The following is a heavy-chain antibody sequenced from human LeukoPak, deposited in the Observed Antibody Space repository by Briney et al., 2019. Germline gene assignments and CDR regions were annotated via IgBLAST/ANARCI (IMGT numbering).Heavy chain of an antibody. D-gene: IGHD5-12*01. CDR1: GYTFTGYS. CDR3: ARDMADIVATIQDY. Sequence: GASVKVSCKASGYTFTGYSVHWVRQAPGQGLEWMGWINPNSGGTNYAQKFQGRVTMTRDTSISTAYMELSRLRSDDTAVYYCARDMADIVATIQDYWGQGTLVTVSS. CDR2: INPNSGGT. V-gene: IGHV1-2*02. J-gene: IGHJ4*02.